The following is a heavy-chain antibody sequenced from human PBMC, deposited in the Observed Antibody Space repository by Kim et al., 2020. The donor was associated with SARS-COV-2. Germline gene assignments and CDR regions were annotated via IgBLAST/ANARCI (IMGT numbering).Heavy chain of an antibody. CDR2: FDPEDGET. CDR1: GYTLTELS. CDR3: ATDLYSSGWQEIFDY. Sequence: ASVKVSCKVSGYTLTELSMHWVRQAPGKGLEWMGGFDPEDGETIYAQKFQGRVTITEDTSTDTAYMELSSLRSEDTAVYYCATDLYSSGWQEIFDYWGQGTLVTVSS. J-gene: IGHJ4*02. V-gene: IGHV1-24*01. D-gene: IGHD6-19*01.